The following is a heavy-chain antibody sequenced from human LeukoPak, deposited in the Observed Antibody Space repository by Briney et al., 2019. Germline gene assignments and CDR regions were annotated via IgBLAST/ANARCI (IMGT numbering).Heavy chain of an antibody. V-gene: IGHV3-30*04. CDR1: GFTFTNYP. CDR3: AKDLYDTSGYYDY. J-gene: IGHJ4*02. CDR2: ISYDGSTK. Sequence: GRSLRLSCAASGFTFTNYPIHWVRQAPGKGLEWVTVISYDGSTKYYADSVKGRFTISTDNSKNTLYMQMNSLREEDTAVYYCAKDLYDTSGYYDYWGQGTLVTVSS. D-gene: IGHD3-22*01.